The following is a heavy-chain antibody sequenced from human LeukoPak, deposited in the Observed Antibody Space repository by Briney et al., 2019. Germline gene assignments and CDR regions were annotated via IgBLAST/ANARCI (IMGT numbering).Heavy chain of an antibody. D-gene: IGHD2-15*01. Sequence: GGSLRLSCAASGFSFNNYVMHWVRQAPSKGLEWVAVIWHDGSNSWYVDSVKGRFTISRDDSRNEVYLQMNILRAEDTAMYYCARGNPPGCSGGSCFDFWGRGTLVTVSS. CDR3: ARGNPPGCSGGSCFDF. CDR1: GFSFNNYV. CDR2: IWHDGSNS. V-gene: IGHV3-33*08. J-gene: IGHJ4*02.